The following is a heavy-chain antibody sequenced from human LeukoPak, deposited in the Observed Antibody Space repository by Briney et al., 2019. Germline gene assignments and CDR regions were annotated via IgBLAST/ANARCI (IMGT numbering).Heavy chain of an antibody. CDR3: ATTKPNWGAFDY. D-gene: IGHD7-27*01. J-gene: IGHJ4*02. CDR2: MNPNSGNT. Sequence: ASVKVSCKASRYTFTTYDIHWVRQAPGQGLEWMGWMNPNSGNTGYAQKFQGRVTMTRNTSISAAYMDLSSLRSEDTAVYYCATTKPNWGAFDYWGQGTLVTASS. CDR1: RYTFTTYD. V-gene: IGHV1-8*01.